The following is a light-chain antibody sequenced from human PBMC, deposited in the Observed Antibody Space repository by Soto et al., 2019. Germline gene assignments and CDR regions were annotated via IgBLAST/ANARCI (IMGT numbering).Light chain of an antibody. Sequence: EIVLTQSPATLSLSPGERATLSCRASQSVSRYLAWYQHKPGQAHRLLIYDASNRATGIQARFSGSGSGTDFTRTIISLEPEDFAVYDCQQRTNWPPAFGQGTRLEIK. CDR2: DAS. V-gene: IGKV3-11*01. J-gene: IGKJ5*01. CDR3: QQRTNWPPA. CDR1: QSVSRY.